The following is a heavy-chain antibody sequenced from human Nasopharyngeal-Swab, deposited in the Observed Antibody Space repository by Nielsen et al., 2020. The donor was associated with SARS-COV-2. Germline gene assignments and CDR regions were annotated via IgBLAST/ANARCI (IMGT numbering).Heavy chain of an antibody. J-gene: IGHJ4*02. CDR1: GFTFDDYA. D-gene: IGHD2-8*02. V-gene: IGHV3-30-3*01. CDR3: ARDTGGVLGY. CDR2: ISYDGSNK. Sequence: GGSLRLSCTASGFTFDDYAMHWVRQAPGKGLEWVAVISYDGSNKYYADSVKGRFTISRDNSKNTLYLQMNSLRAEDTAVYYCARDTGGVLGYWGQGTLVTVSS.